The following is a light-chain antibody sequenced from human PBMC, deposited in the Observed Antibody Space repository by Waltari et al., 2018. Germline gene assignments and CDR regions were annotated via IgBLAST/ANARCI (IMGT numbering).Light chain of an antibody. CDR1: SSNIGTYY. J-gene: IGLJ3*02. CDR3: LSFDRSLSAWV. V-gene: IGLV1-40*01. CDR2: QYN. Sequence: QSVLTQPPSVSGAPGQRVTISCTGSSSNIGTYYVSWYQHLPGTTPKLLIYQYNERPSGISERFSGAKSGISASLTITGLQTEDESDYYCLSFDRSLSAWVFGGGTRLIVL.